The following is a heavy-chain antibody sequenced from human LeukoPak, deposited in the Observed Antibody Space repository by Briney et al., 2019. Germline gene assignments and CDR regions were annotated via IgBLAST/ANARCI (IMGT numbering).Heavy chain of an antibody. J-gene: IGHJ3*02. D-gene: IGHD3-10*01. CDR1: GFTFDDYA. CDR3: ARRGLAFDI. CDR2: ISWNSGSI. Sequence: GGSLRLSCAASGFTFDDYAMHWVRQAPGKGLEWVSGISWNSGSIGYADSVKGRFTISRDNAKNSLYLQMNSLRAEDTALYYCARRGLAFDIWGQGTMVTVSS. V-gene: IGHV3-9*01.